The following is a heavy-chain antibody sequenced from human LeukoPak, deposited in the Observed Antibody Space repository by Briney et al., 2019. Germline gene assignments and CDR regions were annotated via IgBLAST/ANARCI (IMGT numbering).Heavy chain of an antibody. D-gene: IGHD1-26*01. CDR2: IIPIFGTA. V-gene: IGHV1-69*13. CDR3: ARVSGVGANHGYFDY. CDR1: GGTFSSYA. Sequence: GASVKVSCKASGGTFSSYAISWVRQAPGQGLEWMGGIIPIFGTANYAQKFQGRDTITADESTSTAYMELSSLRSEDTAVYYCARVSGVGANHGYFDYWGQGTLVTVSS. J-gene: IGHJ4*02.